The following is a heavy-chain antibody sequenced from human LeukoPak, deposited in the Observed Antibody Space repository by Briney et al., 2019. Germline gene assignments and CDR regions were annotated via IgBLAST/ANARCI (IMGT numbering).Heavy chain of an antibody. CDR1: GFTFSSYG. J-gene: IGHJ3*02. Sequence: GGSLRLSCAASGFTFSSYGMHWVRQAPGKGLEGVAFIRYDGSNKYYADSVKGRFTISRDNSKNTLFLQMNSLRAEDTAVYYCAREGIPGYSSSAQRGAFDIWGQGTMVTVSS. V-gene: IGHV3-30*02. CDR2: IRYDGSNK. CDR3: AREGIPGYSSSAQRGAFDI. D-gene: IGHD6-13*01.